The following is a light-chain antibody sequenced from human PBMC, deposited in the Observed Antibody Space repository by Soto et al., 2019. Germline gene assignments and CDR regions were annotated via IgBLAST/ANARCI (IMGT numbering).Light chain of an antibody. J-gene: IGKJ5*01. CDR2: GAS. Sequence: EIVLTQSPGTLSLSPGERATLSCRASQSVSSSYLAWYQQKPGQAPRLLIYGASRRATDIPDRFSGSGSGTDFTLTISRLEPEDFAVYYCQLYGNSSYTFGQGTRLEI. CDR1: QSVSSSY. CDR3: QLYGNSSYT. V-gene: IGKV3-20*01.